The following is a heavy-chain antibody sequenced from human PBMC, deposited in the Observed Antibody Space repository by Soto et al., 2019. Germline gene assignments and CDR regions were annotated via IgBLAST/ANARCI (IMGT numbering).Heavy chain of an antibody. CDR1: GGSISSSSYY. J-gene: IGHJ5*02. CDR3: ARRLPTAMVLAPGLFDP. D-gene: IGHD5-18*01. CDR2: IYYSGST. Sequence: SETLSLTCTVSGGSISSSSYYWGWIRQPPGKGLEWIGSIYYSGSTYYNPSLKSRVTISVDTSKNQFSLKLSSVTAADTAVYYCARRLPTAMVLAPGLFDPWGQGTLVTVSS. V-gene: IGHV4-39*01.